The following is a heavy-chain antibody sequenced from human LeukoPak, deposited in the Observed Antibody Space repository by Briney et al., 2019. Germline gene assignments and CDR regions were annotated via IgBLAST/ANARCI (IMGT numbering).Heavy chain of an antibody. CDR2: ISGSGDTT. V-gene: IGHV3-23*01. CDR3: AKADYDRSGYSFARIFQH. J-gene: IGHJ1*01. D-gene: IGHD3-22*01. CDR1: GFTFSSYA. Sequence: GGSLTLSCAASGFTFSSYAMTWVRQAPGKGLEWVSGISGSGDTTYYADSVKGRFTTSRDNSKNTLSLQMTSLRAEDTAVYYCAKADYDRSGYSFARIFQHWGPGTVVRVFS.